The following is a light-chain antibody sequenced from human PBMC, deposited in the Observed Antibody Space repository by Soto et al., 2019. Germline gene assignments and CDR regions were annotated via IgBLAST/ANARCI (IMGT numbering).Light chain of an antibody. V-gene: IGLV1-44*01. CDR3: AAWDNSLRGVV. CDR1: SSNIGSNT. Sequence: QSVLTQPPSASGTPGQTVTISCSGSSSNIGSNTVSWYQQLPGAAPTLLIYNDNERPSGVPDRFSGSKSGTTASLVISGLRSEDEADYHCAAWDNSLRGVVFGGGTKVTVL. J-gene: IGLJ2*01. CDR2: NDN.